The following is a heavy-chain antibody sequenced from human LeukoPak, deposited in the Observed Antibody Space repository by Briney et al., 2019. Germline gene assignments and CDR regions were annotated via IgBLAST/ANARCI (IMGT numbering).Heavy chain of an antibody. CDR2: IGAYNGNT. Sequence: ASVKVSCKASGYTFTSYGISWVRQAPGQGLEWMGWIGAYNGNTNYAQKLQGRVTMTTDTSTSTAYMELRSLRSDDTAVYYCARGARYDILTGYPLYYYGMDVWGQGTTVTVSS. CDR3: ARGARYDILTGYPLYYYGMDV. D-gene: IGHD3-9*01. CDR1: GYTFTSYG. J-gene: IGHJ6*02. V-gene: IGHV1-18*01.